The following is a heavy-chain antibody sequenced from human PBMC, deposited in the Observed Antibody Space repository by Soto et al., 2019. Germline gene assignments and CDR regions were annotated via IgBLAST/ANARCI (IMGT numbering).Heavy chain of an antibody. CDR1: GYTSTSYF. CDR2: INPSGGST. J-gene: IGHJ2*01. Sequence: QVQLVQSGAEVKRPGASVKVSCKASGYTSTSYFMHWVRQAPGQGLEWMGVINPSGGSTSYTQKFHDRVTMTRDTSTSTVYMELNNLRSDDTAVYYCARGYFDLWGRGTLVTVSS. V-gene: IGHV1-46*01. CDR3: ARGYFDL.